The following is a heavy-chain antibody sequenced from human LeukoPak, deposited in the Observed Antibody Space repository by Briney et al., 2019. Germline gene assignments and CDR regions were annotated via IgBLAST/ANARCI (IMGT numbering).Heavy chain of an antibody. D-gene: IGHD3-10*01. CDR2: INPNSGGT. CDR1: GYIFTDYY. CDR3: ARTLLWFGESHDAFDI. V-gene: IGHV1-2*06. J-gene: IGHJ3*02. Sequence: ASVKVSCKASGYIFTDYYMHWVRQAPGQELGWMGRINPNSGGTNYAQKFQGRVTMTRDTSISTAYMELSRLRSDDTAVYYCARTLLWFGESHDAFDIWGQGTMVTVSS.